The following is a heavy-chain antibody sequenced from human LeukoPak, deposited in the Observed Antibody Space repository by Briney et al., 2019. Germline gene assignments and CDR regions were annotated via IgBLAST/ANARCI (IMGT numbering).Heavy chain of an antibody. J-gene: IGHJ4*02. V-gene: IGHV4-34*01. D-gene: IGHD2-2*02. CDR1: GEPFNGYY. Sequence: SETLSLTCAVYGEPFNGYYWNWIRQSPGKGLEWIGEINHSGSTNYNPSLKSRVIISVDTSKNQFSLKLNSVTAADTAVYYCASRYFCSSTSCYTFDYWGQGTLVTVSS. CDR2: INHSGST. CDR3: ASRYFCSSTSCYTFDY.